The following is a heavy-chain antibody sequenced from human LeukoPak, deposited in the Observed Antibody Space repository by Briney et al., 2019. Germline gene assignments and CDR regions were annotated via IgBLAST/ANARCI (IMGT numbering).Heavy chain of an antibody. Sequence: SSETPSLTCAVYGGSFSGYYWSWIRQPPGKGLEWIGEINHSGSTNYNPSLKSRVTISVDTSKNQFSLKLSSVTAADTAVYYCGSSSPPFGWFDPWGQGTLVTVSS. V-gene: IGHV4-34*01. D-gene: IGHD6-13*01. CDR3: GSSSPPFGWFDP. J-gene: IGHJ5*02. CDR2: INHSGST. CDR1: GGSFSGYY.